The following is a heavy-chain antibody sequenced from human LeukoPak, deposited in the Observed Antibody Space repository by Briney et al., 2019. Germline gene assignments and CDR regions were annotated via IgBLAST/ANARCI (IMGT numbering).Heavy chain of an antibody. J-gene: IGHJ4*02. D-gene: IGHD3-22*01. CDR2: TSYDASNK. Sequence: GRSLRLSCAASGFTFSSYALHWVRQAPGKGLEWMAVTSYDASNKYYADSVKGRFTISRDNSKNTLYLQMNSLRAEDTAVYYCARFFDSSFDWGQGALVTVSS. CDR1: GFTFSSYA. CDR3: ARFFDSSFD. V-gene: IGHV3-30*04.